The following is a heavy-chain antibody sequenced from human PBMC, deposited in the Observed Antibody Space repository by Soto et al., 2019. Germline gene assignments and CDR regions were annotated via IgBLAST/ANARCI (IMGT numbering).Heavy chain of an antibody. Sequence: EVQLVESGGGLVQPGGSLRLSCAASGFTFSSYWMNWVRQSPGKGLEWVANIKQDGTEKHYVDSVKDRFTSSRDNAKSSLHLQLNSLRAADTAVYYCAGGTGWFIVDWGQGTLVTVSS. J-gene: IGHJ4*02. CDR3: AGGTGWFIVD. CDR1: GFTFSSYW. D-gene: IGHD6-19*01. V-gene: IGHV3-7*02. CDR2: IKQDGTEK.